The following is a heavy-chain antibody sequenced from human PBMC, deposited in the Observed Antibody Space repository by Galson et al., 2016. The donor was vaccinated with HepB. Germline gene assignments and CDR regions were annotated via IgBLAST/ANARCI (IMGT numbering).Heavy chain of an antibody. Sequence: AISGDSVSSNSAVWNWIRQSPSRGLEWLGRTFYKSKWYNDYAVSVKSRITVNADTSKNQSSLHLNSVTPDDTAVYYCTRGFEYSSGWYYFDHWGQGTLVTVSS. CDR1: GDSVSSNSAV. CDR3: TRGFEYSSGWYYFDH. CDR2: TFYKSKWYN. J-gene: IGHJ4*02. D-gene: IGHD6-19*01. V-gene: IGHV6-1*01.